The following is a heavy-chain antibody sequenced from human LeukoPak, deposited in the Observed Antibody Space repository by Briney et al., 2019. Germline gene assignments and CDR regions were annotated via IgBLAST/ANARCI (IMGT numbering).Heavy chain of an antibody. J-gene: IGHJ4*02. D-gene: IGHD6-19*01. CDR1: GFTFSTYW. CDR3: ARGQSSGWYPD. Sequence: GGSLRLSCAASGFTFSTYWMHWVRQAPGKGLVWVSRINNDGSSTGYADSVKGRFTISRDNVKNTVYLQMNSLTAEDTAVYYCARGQSSGWYPDWGKGTPVTASS. V-gene: IGHV3-74*01. CDR2: INNDGSST.